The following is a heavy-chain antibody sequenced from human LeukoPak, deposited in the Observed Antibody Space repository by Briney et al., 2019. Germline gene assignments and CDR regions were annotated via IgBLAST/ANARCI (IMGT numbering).Heavy chain of an antibody. CDR2: IKQDGSEK. J-gene: IGHJ4*02. V-gene: IGHV3-7*01. CDR3: ARVGSGWSLDY. CDR1: GFTFSSYW. D-gene: IGHD6-19*01. Sequence: GGSLRLSCVASGFTFSSYWMSWVRQAPGKGLEWVANIKQDGSEKYYVNSVKGRFTISRDNAKNSLYLQMNSLRGEDTAVYYCARVGSGWSLDYWGQGTLVTVSS.